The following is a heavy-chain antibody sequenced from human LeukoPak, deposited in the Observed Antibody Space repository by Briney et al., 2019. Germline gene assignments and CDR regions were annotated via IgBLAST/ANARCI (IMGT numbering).Heavy chain of an antibody. Sequence: EGSLRLSCAASGFTFSDYYMSWIRQAPGKGLEWVSAIIGSGATTYYADSVKGRFTISRDNSKNTLYLQMHSLRTEDTAVYYCAKGNSGYDLAIDYWGQGTLVTVSS. CDR1: GFTFSDYY. J-gene: IGHJ4*02. V-gene: IGHV3-23*01. CDR3: AKGNSGYDLAIDY. CDR2: IIGSGATT. D-gene: IGHD5-12*01.